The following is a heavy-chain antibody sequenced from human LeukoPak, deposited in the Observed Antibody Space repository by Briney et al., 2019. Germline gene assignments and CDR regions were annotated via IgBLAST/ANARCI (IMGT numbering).Heavy chain of an antibody. CDR3: ASRRDEAWFDP. J-gene: IGHJ5*02. Sequence: SETLSLTCTVSGGSISSFYWSWIRQPPGKGLEWIGYFHYSGSTNYNPSLKSRVTISVDTSKNQIFLKLSSVTAADTAVYYCASRRDEAWFDPWGQGTLVTVSS. CDR1: GGSISSFY. CDR2: FHYSGST. D-gene: IGHD5-24*01. V-gene: IGHV4-59*01.